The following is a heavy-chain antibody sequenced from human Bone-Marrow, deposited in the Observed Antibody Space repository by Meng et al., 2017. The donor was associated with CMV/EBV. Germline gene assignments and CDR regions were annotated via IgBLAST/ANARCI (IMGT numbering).Heavy chain of an antibody. V-gene: IGHV1-2*02. CDR1: GYTLTDYY. D-gene: IGHD6-19*01. J-gene: IGHJ4*02. CDR3: ARSSGWSRFDY. Sequence: QVQLGQAGAEVKQPGAPVKVSCKASGYTLTDYYIRWVRQAPGQWLEWMGWINPNTDTNYAQNFQARVTMTRDMSINSAYMELSRLTSGDTAVYYCARSSGWSRFDYWGQGTLVTVSS. CDR2: INPNTDT.